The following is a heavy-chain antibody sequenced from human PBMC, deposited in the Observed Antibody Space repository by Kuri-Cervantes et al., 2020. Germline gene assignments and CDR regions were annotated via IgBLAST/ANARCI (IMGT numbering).Heavy chain of an antibody. J-gene: IGHJ5*02. CDR2: ISGSGRST. Sequence: GGSLRLSCVASGFTFNSFAMNWVRQAPGKGLEWVSTISGSGRSTYNADSVKGRFTISRDNSKNTLYLQMNGLRAEDTAVYYCAKALGYCSGTNCRGSENWFDLWGQGTLVTVSS. D-gene: IGHD2-2*01. CDR3: AKALGYCSGTNCRGSENWFDL. V-gene: IGHV3-23*01. CDR1: GFTFNSFA.